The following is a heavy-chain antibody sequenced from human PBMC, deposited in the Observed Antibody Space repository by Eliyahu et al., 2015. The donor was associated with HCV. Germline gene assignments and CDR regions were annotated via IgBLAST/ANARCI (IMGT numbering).Heavy chain of an antibody. CDR3: ARVDSGGDWVSFLGDY. CDR1: XFTFGDFX. CDR2: IRSKTEGGTT. V-gene: IGHV3-49*05. Sequence: EVQLVESGGGLVKPGWSLXLSCXASXFTFGDFXXXWFRXAPGKGXXWVGFIRSKTEGGTTEYAASVQGRFTISRDDSKSLAYLQMNSLRTEDTAVYYCARVDSGGDWVSFLGDYWGQGTLVTVSS. D-gene: IGHD2-21*02. J-gene: IGHJ4*02.